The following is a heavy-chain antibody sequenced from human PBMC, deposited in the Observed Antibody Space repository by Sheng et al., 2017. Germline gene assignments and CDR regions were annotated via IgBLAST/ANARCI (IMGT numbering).Heavy chain of an antibody. D-gene: IGHD2-2*01. V-gene: IGHV4-34*01. Sequence: QVQLQQWGAGLLKPSETLSLTCAVYGGSFSGYYWSWIRQPPGKGLEWIGEINHSGSTNYNPSLKSRVTISVDTSKNQFSLKLSSVTAADTAVYYCARPAQRYCSSTSCYDDYWGQGTLVTVSS. J-gene: IGHJ4*02. CDR1: GGSFSGYY. CDR3: ARPAQRYCSSTSCYDDY. CDR2: INHSGST.